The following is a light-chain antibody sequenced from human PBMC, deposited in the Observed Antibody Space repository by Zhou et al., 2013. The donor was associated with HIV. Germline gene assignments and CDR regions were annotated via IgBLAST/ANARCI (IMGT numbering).Light chain of an antibody. J-gene: IGKJ1*01. V-gene: IGKV3D-20*01. CDR2: AAS. Sequence: EIVLTQSPGTLSLSPGERATLSCGASQSVSRNYLAWYQQKPGLAPRLLIYAASRRATGIPDRFSGSGSGTDFTLTISRLEPEDFAMYYCQQYANSSVTFGQGTKVESK. CDR1: QSVSRNY. CDR3: QQYANSSVT.